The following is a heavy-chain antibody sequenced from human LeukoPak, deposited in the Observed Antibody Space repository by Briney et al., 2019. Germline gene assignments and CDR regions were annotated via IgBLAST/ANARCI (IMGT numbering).Heavy chain of an antibody. Sequence: ASETVSCTASGYTFTISYINWVRQTPGQGLEWMGWVRAYNGKTSYVQNFQGRVTMTTDSSTNTAYMDLTSLTSDDTAVYYCARGGTYYPCIDYWGQGTLVTVSS. J-gene: IGHJ4*02. CDR3: ARGGTYYPCIDY. D-gene: IGHD1-26*01. CDR1: GYTFTISY. CDR2: VRAYNGKT. V-gene: IGHV1-18*01.